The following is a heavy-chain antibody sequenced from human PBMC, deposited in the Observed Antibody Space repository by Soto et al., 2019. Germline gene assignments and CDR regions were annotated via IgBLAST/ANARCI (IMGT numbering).Heavy chain of an antibody. J-gene: IGHJ4*02. Sequence: QVQLVQSGAEVREPGASVKVSCKASGYSFTSLDINWVRQTAGQGLEWMGWMQPSTGRTGYAQKFQGRVTMTRDTSINTDYMELNTLTSDDTALYYCARGVSAGVDYWGQGTLVPVSS. CDR1: GYSFTSLD. D-gene: IGHD1-26*01. CDR3: ARGVSAGVDY. V-gene: IGHV1-8*01. CDR2: MQPSTGRT.